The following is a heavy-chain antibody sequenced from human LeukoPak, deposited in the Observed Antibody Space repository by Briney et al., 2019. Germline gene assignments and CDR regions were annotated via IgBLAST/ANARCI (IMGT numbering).Heavy chain of an antibody. CDR2: MNPNSGNT. CDR3: ARGASRSFDY. V-gene: IGHV1-8*01. CDR1: GYAFTTYE. Sequence: ASVIVSCKASGYAFTTYEIHWVRQATGQGLEWMGWMNPNSGNTGYALKFHGRVIITRNPSINTAYMELSSLRSDDTAVYYCARGASRSFDYWGQGTLVTVSS. J-gene: IGHJ4*02.